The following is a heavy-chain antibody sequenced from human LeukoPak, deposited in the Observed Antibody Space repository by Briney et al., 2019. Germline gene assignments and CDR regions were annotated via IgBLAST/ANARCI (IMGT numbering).Heavy chain of an antibody. D-gene: IGHD5-18*01. V-gene: IGHV3-21*01. CDR1: GFTFSSYS. CDR2: ISSSSSYI. J-gene: IGHJ3*02. CDR3: ARRGGAMAIDAFDI. Sequence: GGSLRLSCAASGFTFSSYSMNWVRQAPGKGLEWVSSISSSSSYIYYADSVKGRFTISRDNAKNSLYLQMNSLRAEDAAVYYCARRGGAMAIDAFDIWGQGTMVTVSS.